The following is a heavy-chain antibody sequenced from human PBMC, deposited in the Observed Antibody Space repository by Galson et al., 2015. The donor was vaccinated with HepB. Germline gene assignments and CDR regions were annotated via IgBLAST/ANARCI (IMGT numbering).Heavy chain of an antibody. CDR3: ARDRRPAARGDSYYFDY. CDR2: FNPSGAGT. J-gene: IGHJ4*02. CDR1: GYTFRAIY. V-gene: IGHV1-46*01. Sequence: SVKVSCKASGYTFRAIYIHWVRQVPGQGLEWVGIFNPSGAGTSFAQKFQGRLTMTRDTSTSTVYMELSSLRSEDTAVYYCARDRRPAARGDSYYFDYWGQGTLVSVSS. D-gene: IGHD3-10*01.